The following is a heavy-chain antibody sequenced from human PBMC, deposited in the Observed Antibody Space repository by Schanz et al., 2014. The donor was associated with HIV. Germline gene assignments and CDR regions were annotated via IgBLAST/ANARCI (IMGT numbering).Heavy chain of an antibody. D-gene: IGHD3-22*01. Sequence: EVQLAESGGGLVQPGRSLRLSCAASGFAFNSYAMSWVRQAPGKGLECVSVISGSGTTAYYADSVKGRFTISRDSSKKTLYLQMNSLRAEDTALYYCAKHWDYYDSSAFDYWGQGTRVTVAS. J-gene: IGHJ4*02. V-gene: IGHV3-23*04. CDR1: GFAFNSYA. CDR2: ISGSGTTA. CDR3: AKHWDYYDSSAFDY.